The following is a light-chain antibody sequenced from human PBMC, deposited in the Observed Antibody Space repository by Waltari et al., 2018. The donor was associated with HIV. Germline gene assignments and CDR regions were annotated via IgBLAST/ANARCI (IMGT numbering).Light chain of an antibody. CDR2: EVS. CDR3: SSFAATHKL. Sequence: NYVSWYQQHSNRPPKLIIFEVSKRPSGVPDRFSGSKSGNTASLFVSGLQPEDEATYFCSSFAATHKLFGGGTKLTVL. V-gene: IGLV2-8*01. J-gene: IGLJ2*01. CDR1: NY.